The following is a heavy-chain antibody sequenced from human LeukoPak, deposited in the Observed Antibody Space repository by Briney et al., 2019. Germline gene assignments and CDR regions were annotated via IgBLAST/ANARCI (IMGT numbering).Heavy chain of an antibody. D-gene: IGHD4-17*01. J-gene: IGHJ1*01. CDR3: ARDPNGDYIGAFDFQR. CDR2: IRGSGTST. V-gene: IGHV3-23*01. CDR1: GFTFSNYA. Sequence: GGSLRLSCVGSGFTFSNYAMMWVRQAQGKRLEWGSAIRGSGTSTFYADSVKGRFTIFRDNFKNTVYLQMNNLRADDSAVYYCARDPNGDYIGAFDFQRWGLGTQVTVSS.